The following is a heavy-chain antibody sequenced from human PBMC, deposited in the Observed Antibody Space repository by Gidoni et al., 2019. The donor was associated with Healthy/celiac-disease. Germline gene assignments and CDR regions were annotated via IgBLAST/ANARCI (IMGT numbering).Heavy chain of an antibody. V-gene: IGHV4-31*03. J-gene: IGHJ4*02. CDR1: GGSIISGGYY. CDR2: IYYSGST. CDR3: ARTTLVEAVAGIFDY. Sequence: QVQLQESGPGLVKPSQTLSLTCPVSGGSIISGGYYWRWIRQQPGKGLEWIGYIYYSGSTYYNPALKSRVTISVDTSKNQFSLKLSSVTAADTAVYYCARTTLVEAVAGIFDYWGQGTLVTVSS. D-gene: IGHD6-19*01.